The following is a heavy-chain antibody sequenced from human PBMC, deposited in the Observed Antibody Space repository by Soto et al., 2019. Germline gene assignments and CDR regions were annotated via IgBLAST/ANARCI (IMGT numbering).Heavy chain of an antibody. V-gene: IGHV4-61*01. Sequence: SETLSLTCTVSVGSVSSGSYYWSWIRQPPGKGLEWIGYIYYSWSTNYNPSLKSRVTISVDTSKNQFSLKLSSVTAADTAVYYCARGPGYCSGGSCTDYWGQGTLVTVSS. CDR2: IYYSWST. J-gene: IGHJ4*02. CDR1: VGSVSSGSYY. D-gene: IGHD2-15*01. CDR3: ARGPGYCSGGSCTDY.